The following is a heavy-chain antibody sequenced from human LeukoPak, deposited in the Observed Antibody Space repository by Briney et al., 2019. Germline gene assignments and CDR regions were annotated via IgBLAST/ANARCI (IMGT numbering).Heavy chain of an antibody. CDR2: ISGSGGST. CDR1: GFTFSSYA. J-gene: IGHJ3*02. CDR3: ARVREEMATIFKGPYDAFDI. V-gene: IGHV3-23*01. Sequence: GGSLRLSCAASGFTFSSYAMSWVRQAPGKGLEWVSAISGSGGSTYYADSVKGRFTISRDNSKNTLYLQMNSLRAEDTAVYYCARVREEMATIFKGPYDAFDIWGQGTMVTVSS. D-gene: IGHD5-24*01.